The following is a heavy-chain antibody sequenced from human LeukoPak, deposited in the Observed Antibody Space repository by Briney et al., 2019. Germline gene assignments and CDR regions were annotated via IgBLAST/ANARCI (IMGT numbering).Heavy chain of an antibody. CDR1: GGSVSGYY. CDR3: ARPTDPRFLSGGSYMGYFDY. V-gene: IGHV4-59*02. Sequence: SETLSLTCTVSGGSVSGYYWSWIRQPPGKGLEWIGYIYDSGSTNYNPSLKSRVTISVDTSKNQFSLKLSSVTAADMAVYYCARPTDPRFLSGGSYMGYFDYWGQGTLVTVSS. D-gene: IGHD2-15*01. J-gene: IGHJ4*02. CDR2: IYDSGST.